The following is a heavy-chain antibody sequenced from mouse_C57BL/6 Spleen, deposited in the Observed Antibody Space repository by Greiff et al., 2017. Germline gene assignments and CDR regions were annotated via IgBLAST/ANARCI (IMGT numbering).Heavy chain of an antibody. CDR1: GYTFTSYW. V-gene: IGHV1-69*01. D-gene: IGHD2-3*01. J-gene: IGHJ4*01. CDR3: ARSDGYYLRYYAMDY. Sequence: QVQLQQPGAELVMPGASVKLSCKASGYTFTSYWMHWVKQRPGQGLEWIGEIDPSDSYTNYNQKFKGKSTLHVDKSSSTAYMQLSSMTSEDSAVYYCARSDGYYLRYYAMDYWGQGTSVTVSA. CDR2: IDPSDSYT.